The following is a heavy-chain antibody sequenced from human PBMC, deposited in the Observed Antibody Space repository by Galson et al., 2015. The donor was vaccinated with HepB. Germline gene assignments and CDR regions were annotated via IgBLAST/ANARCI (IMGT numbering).Heavy chain of an antibody. Sequence: SLRLSCAASGLTFSSYTMNWVRQAPGKGLEWVSHISGSSSLIYYADSVRGRFTISRDNAKKLVYLQMNSLRAEDTAVYYCARGGQYYYVLAGYYGYALDVWGQGTTVAVSS. CDR1: GLTFSSYT. CDR3: ARGGQYYYVLAGYYGYALDV. V-gene: IGHV3-48*01. D-gene: IGHD3-9*01. J-gene: IGHJ6*02. CDR2: ISGSSSLI.